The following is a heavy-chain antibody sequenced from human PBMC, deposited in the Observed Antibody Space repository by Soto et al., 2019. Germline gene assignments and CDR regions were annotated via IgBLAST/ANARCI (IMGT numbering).Heavy chain of an antibody. CDR3: AKEGTSGLYYFDY. D-gene: IGHD6-19*01. V-gene: IGHV3-23*01. J-gene: IGHJ4*02. Sequence: GGPLRLSCAASGFTFSNYAITWVRQAPGKGLQWVSIISGSGDTSYYADSVKGRFTISRDNSRNTLYLQMNSLRAGDSAKYYCAKEGTSGLYYFDYWGPGTLVTVSS. CDR1: GFTFSNYA. CDR2: ISGSGDTS.